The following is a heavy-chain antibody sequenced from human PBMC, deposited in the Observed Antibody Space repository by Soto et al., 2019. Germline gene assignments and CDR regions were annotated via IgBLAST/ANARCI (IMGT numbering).Heavy chain of an antibody. J-gene: IGHJ4*02. Sequence: EVQLVESGGGLVQPGRSLRLTCAASGFTSIDYAMHWVRQVPGKGLEWVGGIYSNNKREECADSVEGRFTISRDNAKNSLYLQMNSLRPDDTAIYYCVRDLQPGGADYWGRGTLVTVSS. CDR1: GFTSIDYA. D-gene: IGHD2-2*01. CDR3: VRDLQPGGADY. V-gene: IGHV3-9*02. CDR2: IYSNNKRE.